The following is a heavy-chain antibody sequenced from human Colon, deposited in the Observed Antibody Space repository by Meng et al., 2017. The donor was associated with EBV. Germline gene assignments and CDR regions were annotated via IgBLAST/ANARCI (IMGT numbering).Heavy chain of an antibody. V-gene: IGHV1-18*01. Sequence: VSVVQSGSELKKHGASGKVSCKASGYTFTSYAMNWVRQAPGQGLEWMGWISAYNGNTNYAQKLQGRVTMTTDTSTSTAYMELRSLRSDDTAVYYCARNRPRGVATGANWFDPWGQGTLVTVSS. CDR1: GYTFTSYA. D-gene: IGHD5-12*01. J-gene: IGHJ5*02. CDR3: ARNRPRGVATGANWFDP. CDR2: ISAYNGNT.